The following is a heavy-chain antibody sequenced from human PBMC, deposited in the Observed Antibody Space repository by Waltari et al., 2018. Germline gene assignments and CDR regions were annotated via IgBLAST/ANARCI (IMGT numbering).Heavy chain of an antibody. CDR1: GGSISSSSYY. Sequence: QLQLQESGPGLVKPSETLSLTCTVSGGSISSSSYYWGWIRQPPGKGLEWIGSLYYSGSTYYNPSLKSRVTISVDTSKTQFSLKLSSVTAADTAVYYCASTYSGSSGGYFDYWGQGTLVTVSS. J-gene: IGHJ4*02. D-gene: IGHD1-26*01. CDR3: ASTYSGSSGGYFDY. V-gene: IGHV4-39*01. CDR2: LYYSGST.